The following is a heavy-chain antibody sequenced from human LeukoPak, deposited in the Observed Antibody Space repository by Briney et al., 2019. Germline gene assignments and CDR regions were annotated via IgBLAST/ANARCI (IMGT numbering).Heavy chain of an antibody. CDR2: ISGSGGST. V-gene: IGHV3-23*01. Sequence: PGGSLRLSCAASGFTFSGYAMSWVRQAPGKGLEWVSAISGSGGSTYYADSVKGRFTISRDNSKNTLYLQMNSLRAEDTAVYYCAKDQDQGYDSSGYEVAFDIWGQGTMVTVSS. D-gene: IGHD3-22*01. CDR3: AKDQDQGYDSSGYEVAFDI. CDR1: GFTFSGYA. J-gene: IGHJ3*02.